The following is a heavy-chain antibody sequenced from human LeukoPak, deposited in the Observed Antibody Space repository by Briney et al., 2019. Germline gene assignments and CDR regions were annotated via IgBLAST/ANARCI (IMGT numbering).Heavy chain of an antibody. CDR3: ARSSTNGAIDAFDI. CDR1: GGSISSGGYY. Sequence: SETLSLTCTVSGGSISSGGYYWSWIRQPPGKGLEWIGYIYHSGSTYYNPSLKSRVTISVDTSKNQFSLKLSSVTAADTAVYYCARSSTNGAIDAFDIWGQGTMVTVSS. J-gene: IGHJ3*02. D-gene: IGHD2-8*01. CDR2: IYHSGST. V-gene: IGHV4-30-2*05.